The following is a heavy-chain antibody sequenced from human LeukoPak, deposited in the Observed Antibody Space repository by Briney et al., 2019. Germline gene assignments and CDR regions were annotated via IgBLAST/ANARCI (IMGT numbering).Heavy chain of an antibody. V-gene: IGHV3-21*01. CDR3: ARVANWNYGYYYYYMDV. CDR1: GFTFSTYS. J-gene: IGHJ6*03. CDR2: ISTSSSYI. Sequence: GGSLRLSCAASGFTFSTYSMNWVRQAPGKGLAWVSFISTSSSYIYSADSVKGRFSISRDNAKNSLYLQINSLRAEDTAVYYCARVANWNYGYYYYYMDVWGKGTTVTVSS. D-gene: IGHD1-7*01.